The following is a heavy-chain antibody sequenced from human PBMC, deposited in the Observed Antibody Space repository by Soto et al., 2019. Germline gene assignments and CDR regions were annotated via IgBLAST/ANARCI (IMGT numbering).Heavy chain of an antibody. J-gene: IGHJ4*02. CDR1: GFTFNTYS. D-gene: IGHD6-13*01. CDR2: ISSTGNYI. V-gene: IGHV3-21*06. CDR3: ARSPAAGTPWGC. Sequence: EVQLVESGGGLVKPGGSLRLSCAASGFTFNTYSMNWVRQAPGKGLEWVSSISSTGNYIYYAASVKGRFTISRDNAKNSLYLQMNSLRAEDTAVYYCARSPAAGTPWGCWGQGTLVTVSS.